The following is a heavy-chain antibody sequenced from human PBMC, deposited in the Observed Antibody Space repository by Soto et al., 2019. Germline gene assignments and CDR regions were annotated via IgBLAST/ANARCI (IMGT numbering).Heavy chain of an antibody. D-gene: IGHD3-22*01. Sequence: SETLSLTCTVSGGSISSYYWSWIRQPPGKGLEWIGYIYYSGSTNYNPSLKSRVTISVDTSKNQFSLKLSSVTAADTAVYYCGRVTNYYDSSGPNNNFDYWGQGTLVTVSS. V-gene: IGHV4-59*01. J-gene: IGHJ4*02. CDR3: GRVTNYYDSSGPNNNFDY. CDR2: IYYSGST. CDR1: GGSISSYY.